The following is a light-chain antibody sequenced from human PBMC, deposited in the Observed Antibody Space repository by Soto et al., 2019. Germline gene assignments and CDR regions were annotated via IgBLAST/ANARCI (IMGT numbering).Light chain of an antibody. CDR1: QSISSY. CDR3: QQSYSTPFT. Sequence: DIQMSQSPSSPSAFVGDRVTLAFPASQSISSYLNWYQQKPGKAPKLLIYAASSLQSGVPSRFSGSGSGTDFTLTISSLQPEDFATYYCQQSYSTPFTFGQGTRLEIK. CDR2: AAS. V-gene: IGKV1-39*01. J-gene: IGKJ5*01.